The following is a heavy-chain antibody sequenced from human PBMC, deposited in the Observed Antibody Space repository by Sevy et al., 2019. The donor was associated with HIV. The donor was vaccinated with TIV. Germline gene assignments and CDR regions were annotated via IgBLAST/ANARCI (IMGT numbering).Heavy chain of an antibody. CDR3: ARLPLLRGYSYGRAKEYYYYGMDV. D-gene: IGHD5-18*01. CDR1: GYSFTSYW. Sequence: GESLKISCKGSGYSFTSYWIGWVRQMPGKGLEWMGIIYPGDSDTRYSPSFQGQVTISADKSISTAYLQWSSLKASDTAMYYCARLPLLRGYSYGRAKEYYYYGMDVWGQGTTVTVSS. J-gene: IGHJ6*02. V-gene: IGHV5-51*01. CDR2: IYPGDSDT.